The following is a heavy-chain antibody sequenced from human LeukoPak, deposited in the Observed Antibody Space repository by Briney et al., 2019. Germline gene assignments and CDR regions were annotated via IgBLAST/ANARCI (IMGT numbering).Heavy chain of an antibody. D-gene: IGHD3-9*01. CDR1: GYTFTGYY. J-gene: IGHJ4*02. Sequence: ASVKVSCKASGYTFTGYYMHWVRQAPGQGLEWMGWINPNSGGTNYAQKFQGRVTMTRDTSISTAYMELSRLRSDDTAVYYCARDGPDIAVSYFDYWGQGTLVTVSS. V-gene: IGHV1-2*02. CDR3: ARDGPDIAVSYFDY. CDR2: INPNSGGT.